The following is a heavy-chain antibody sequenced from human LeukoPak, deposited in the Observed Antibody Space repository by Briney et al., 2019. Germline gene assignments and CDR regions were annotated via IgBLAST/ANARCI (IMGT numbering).Heavy chain of an antibody. J-gene: IGHJ4*02. CDR1: GFTFSTYT. V-gene: IGHV3-23*01. Sequence: GGSLRLSCAASGFTFSTYTMSWVRQAPGKGLEWVSAISGSGGSTYYADSVKGRFTISRDNSKNTLYLEMNSLRAEDTAVYYCAKEGYRYYFNNWGQGTLVTVSS. CDR3: AKEGYRYYFNN. D-gene: IGHD5-12*01. CDR2: ISGSGGST.